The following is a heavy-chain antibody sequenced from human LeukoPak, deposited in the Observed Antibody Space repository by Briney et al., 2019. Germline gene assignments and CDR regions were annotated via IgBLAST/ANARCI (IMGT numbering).Heavy chain of an antibody. J-gene: IGHJ4*02. D-gene: IGHD3-16*01. CDR3: ARDTGGFDY. CDR2: IYSDGRT. CDR1: GFTVSNNY. Sequence: GGSLRLSCAASGFTVSNNYMTWVHQAPGKGLGWVSIIYSDGRTYYADSVKGRFTISRDNSKNTLYLQMNSLRAEDTAVYYCARDTGGFDYWGQGTLVTVSS. V-gene: IGHV3-53*01.